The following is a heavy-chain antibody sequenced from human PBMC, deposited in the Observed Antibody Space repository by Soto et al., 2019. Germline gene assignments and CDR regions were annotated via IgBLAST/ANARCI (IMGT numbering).Heavy chain of an antibody. CDR1: GYTFTSYG. J-gene: IGHJ4*02. V-gene: IGHV1-18*01. CDR3: ARGRYGDY. CDR2: ISAHNGNT. Sequence: QVQLVESGAEVKKPGASVKVSCKASGYTFTSYGITWVRQAPGQGLEWMGWISAHNGNTDYAQKLQGRVIVTRDTSTSTAYMELRSLISDDTAMYYCARGRYGDYWGQGALVTVSS. D-gene: IGHD1-1*01.